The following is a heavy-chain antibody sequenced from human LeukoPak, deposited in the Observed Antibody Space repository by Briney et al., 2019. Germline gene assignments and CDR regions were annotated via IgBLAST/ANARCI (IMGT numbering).Heavy chain of an antibody. CDR1: GYSISSSSYY. CDR3: ARMGLVVAAPFDY. V-gene: IGHV4-39*07. D-gene: IGHD2-15*01. CDR2: IYYSGST. Sequence: SETLSLTCTVSGYSISSSSYYWGWIRQPPGKGLEWIGSIYYSGSTYYNPSLKSRVTISVDTSKNQFSLKLSSVTAADTAVYYCARMGLVVAAPFDYWGQGTLVTVSS. J-gene: IGHJ4*02.